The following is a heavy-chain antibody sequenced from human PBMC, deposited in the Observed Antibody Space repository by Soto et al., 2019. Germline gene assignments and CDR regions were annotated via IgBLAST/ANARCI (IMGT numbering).Heavy chain of an antibody. V-gene: IGHV4-59*08. Sequence: SGTLSLTFPVSWGSLHGYFLGWIRQPPGKGLEWIGYIYYSGSTSYNPSLKSRVTISVDTSKNQFSLQLSSVTAADTALYFCARHDMAMVRVSYLDQWGQGALVTVSS. CDR1: WGSLHGYF. CDR3: ARHDMAMVRVSYLDQ. J-gene: IGHJ4*02. CDR2: IYYSGST. D-gene: IGHD5-18*01.